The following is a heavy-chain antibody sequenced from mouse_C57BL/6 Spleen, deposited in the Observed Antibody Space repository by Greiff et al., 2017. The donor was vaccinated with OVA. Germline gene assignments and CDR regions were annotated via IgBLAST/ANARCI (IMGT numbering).Heavy chain of an antibody. V-gene: IGHV1-72*01. CDR1: GYTFTSYW. D-gene: IGHD2-3*01. J-gene: IGHJ3*01. CDR3: ASPDGYYPAWFAY. CDR2: FDPNSGGT. Sequence: QVQLQQPGAELVKPGASVKLSCKASGYTFTSYWMHWVKQRPGRGLEWIGRFDPNSGGTKYNEKFKSKATLTVDKPSSTVYMQLSSLTSEYSAVYYCASPDGYYPAWFAYWGQGTLVTVSA.